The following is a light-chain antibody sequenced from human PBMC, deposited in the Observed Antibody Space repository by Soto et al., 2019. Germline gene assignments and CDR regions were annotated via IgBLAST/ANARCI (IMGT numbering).Light chain of an antibody. J-gene: IGKJ1*01. CDR2: GAS. CDR1: QSIRSY. Sequence: DIQMTQSPSSLSASVGDRVTITCRASQSIRSYLNWYQQKPGKAPKLLVYGASSLQSGVPSRFGGSGSGTEFTLTISSLQPEDFASYHCQQSYSSPWTFGQGTKVEIK. CDR3: QQSYSSPWT. V-gene: IGKV1-39*01.